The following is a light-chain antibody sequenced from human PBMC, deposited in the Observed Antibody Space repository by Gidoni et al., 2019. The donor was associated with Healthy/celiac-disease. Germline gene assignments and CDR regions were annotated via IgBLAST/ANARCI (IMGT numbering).Light chain of an antibody. CDR2: AAS. Sequence: DIQLTQSPSSLSSSAGDRATITCRASQGISSWLAWYQQKPGKAPRLLIYAASSLESGIPSRFSGSGSGTDFTLTISSLQPEDFATYYCQQANNLPLTFGGGTKVEIK. CDR1: QGISSW. V-gene: IGKV1-12*01. J-gene: IGKJ4*01. CDR3: QQANNLPLT.